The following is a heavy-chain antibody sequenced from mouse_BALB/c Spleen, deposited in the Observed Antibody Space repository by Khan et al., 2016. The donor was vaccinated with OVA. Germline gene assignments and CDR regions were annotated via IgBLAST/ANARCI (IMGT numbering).Heavy chain of an antibody. J-gene: IGHJ3*01. CDR2: INPYNGFT. D-gene: IGHD1-1*01. CDR3: ARGNYYGRNSWFAY. V-gene: IGHV1-18*01. Sequence: EVQLQQSGPELVKPGASMKISCKASGYSFTDYTMNWVKQSHGKNLEWIGLINPYNGFTSYNQKFKGKATLTVDKSSSTAYMDLLSLTSEDSAVYYCARGNYYGRNSWFAYWGQGTLVTVSA. CDR1: GYSFTDYT.